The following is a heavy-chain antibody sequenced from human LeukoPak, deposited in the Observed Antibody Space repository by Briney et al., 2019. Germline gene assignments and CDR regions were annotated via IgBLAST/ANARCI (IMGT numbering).Heavy chain of an antibody. CDR1: GGSISSYY. V-gene: IGHV4-59*08. CDR2: IYYSGST. D-gene: IGHD6-13*01. J-gene: IGHJ3*02. Sequence: KASETLSLTCTVSGGSISSYYWSWIRQPPGKGLEWIGYIYYSGSTNYNLSLKSRVTISVDTSKNQFSLKLSSVTAADTAVYYCARVGEGIAAAGTRIVDDAFDIWGQGIMVTVSS. CDR3: ARVGEGIAAAGTRIVDDAFDI.